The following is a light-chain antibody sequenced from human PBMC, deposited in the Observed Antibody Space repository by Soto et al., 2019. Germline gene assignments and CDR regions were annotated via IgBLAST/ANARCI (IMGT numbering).Light chain of an antibody. CDR3: QHYNTRSIA. CDR2: VAS. Sequence: DIQMIQSPATLSASGGDRITITCRASENIFKYVAWYQQTSGSAPNLLIYVASDLESGVPSRFSGSGSGTEFSLTIDNLQPNDSATYYCQHYNTRSIAFGGGTKVDVK. J-gene: IGKJ4*01. CDR1: ENIFKY. V-gene: IGKV1-5*01.